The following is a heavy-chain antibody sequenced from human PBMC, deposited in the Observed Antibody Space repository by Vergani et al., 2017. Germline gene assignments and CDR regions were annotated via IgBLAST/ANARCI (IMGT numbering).Heavy chain of an antibody. CDR2: FDPEDGET. CDR1: GYTLTELS. V-gene: IGHV1-24*01. CDR3: ATDLRYYDSSGQHLAL. Sequence: QVQLVQSGAEVKKPGASVKVSCKVSGYTLTELSMHWVRQAPGKGLEWMGGFDPEDGETIYAQKFQGRVTMTEDTSTDTAYMELSSLRSEDTAVYYCATDLRYYDSSGQHLALWGQGTMVTVSS. J-gene: IGHJ3*01. D-gene: IGHD3-22*01.